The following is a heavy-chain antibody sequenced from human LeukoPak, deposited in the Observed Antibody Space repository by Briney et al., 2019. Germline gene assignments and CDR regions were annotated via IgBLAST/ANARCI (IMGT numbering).Heavy chain of an antibody. Sequence: GGSLRLSCAASGFTFSTSVMGWVRQAPGKGLEWVSAISGPGDNTYYTDSVKGRFTISRDNSKNTLFLQMNSLRAEGTAVYYCARLVTGYPNWFDPWGQGTLVTVSS. J-gene: IGHJ5*02. CDR1: GFTFSTSV. D-gene: IGHD3-9*01. CDR3: ARLVTGYPNWFDP. CDR2: ISGPGDNT. V-gene: IGHV3-23*01.